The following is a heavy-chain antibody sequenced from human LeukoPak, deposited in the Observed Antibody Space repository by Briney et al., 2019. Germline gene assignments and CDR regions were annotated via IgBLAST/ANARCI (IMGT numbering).Heavy chain of an antibody. Sequence: GGSLRLSCAASGFTFDDYAMHWVRQVPGKGLEWVSGISWNSGSIGYADSVKGRFTISRDNAKNSLYLQMNSLRAEDTAVYYCAREGYGDYGADYWGQGTLVTVSS. J-gene: IGHJ4*02. CDR1: GFTFDDYA. CDR3: AREGYGDYGADY. D-gene: IGHD4-17*01. CDR2: ISWNSGSI. V-gene: IGHV3-9*01.